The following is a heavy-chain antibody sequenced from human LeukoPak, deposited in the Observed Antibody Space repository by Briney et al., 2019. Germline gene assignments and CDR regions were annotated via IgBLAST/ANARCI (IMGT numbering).Heavy chain of an antibody. CDR3: ASVAREIVAARSFDY. Sequence: ASVTVSFTSSASTSSTRDITWVRQAPGQGKEWMGGISGYSGNEKYAQTFQGRVTMTTDTSTNTVYMELRSLRSDDTAVYYCASVAREIVAARSFDYWGQGTLVTVSS. D-gene: IGHD6-13*01. J-gene: IGHJ4*02. V-gene: IGHV1-18*01. CDR1: ASTSSTRD. CDR2: ISGYSGNE.